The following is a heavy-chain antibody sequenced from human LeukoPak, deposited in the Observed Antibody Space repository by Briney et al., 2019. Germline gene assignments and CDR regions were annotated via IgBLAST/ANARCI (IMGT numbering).Heavy chain of an antibody. V-gene: IGHV5-51*01. CDR2: TYPGDSNT. CDR1: GYSFTNNW. CDR3: VRSPACSSGTCYPNWFDP. Sequence: GESLKISCQGSGYSFTNNWIGWVRQMPGKGLEWMGITYPGDSNTRYSPSFQGQVTISADKSISSAYLQWSSLKASDTAMYYCVRSPACSSGTCYPNWFDPWGQGTLVTVSS. J-gene: IGHJ5*02. D-gene: IGHD2-15*01.